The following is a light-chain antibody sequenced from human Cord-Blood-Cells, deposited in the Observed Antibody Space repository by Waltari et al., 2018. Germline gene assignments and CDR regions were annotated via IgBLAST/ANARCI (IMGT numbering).Light chain of an antibody. CDR1: QSISSY. Sequence: IQMPQSPSSLSASVGDRVTLTCRASQSISSYLNWYQQKPGKAPKLLIYAASSLQSGVPSRFSGSGSGTDFTLTISSLQPEDFATYYCQQSYSTPWTFGQGTKVEIK. V-gene: IGKV1-39*01. CDR2: AAS. CDR3: QQSYSTPWT. J-gene: IGKJ1*01.